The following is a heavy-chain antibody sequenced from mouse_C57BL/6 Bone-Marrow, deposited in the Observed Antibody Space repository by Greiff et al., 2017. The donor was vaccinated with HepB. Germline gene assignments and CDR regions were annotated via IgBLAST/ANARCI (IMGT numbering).Heavy chain of an antibody. CDR3: ARAVLRYFDV. Sequence: QVQLQQSGAELARPGASVKLSCKASGYTFTSYGISWVKQRTGQGLEWIGEIYPRSGNTYYNEKFKGNATLTADKYSSTAYMELRSLTSDDSAVYFCARAVLRYFDVWGTGTTVTVSS. D-gene: IGHD1-1*01. CDR2: IYPRSGNT. J-gene: IGHJ1*03. V-gene: IGHV1-81*01. CDR1: GYTFTSYG.